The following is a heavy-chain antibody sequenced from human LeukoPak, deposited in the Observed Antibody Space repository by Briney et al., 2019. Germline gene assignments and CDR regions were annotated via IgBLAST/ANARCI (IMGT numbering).Heavy chain of an antibody. J-gene: IGHJ4*02. V-gene: IGHV4-34*01. CDR3: AKGTSSGWYYFDY. Sequence: SETLSLTCAVYGGSFSGYYGSWIRQPPGKGLEWIGSIYHSGDTYYNPSLKSRVTISVDTSKNQFSLKLDSVTAADTAVYYCAKGTSSGWYYFDYWGQGTLVTVSS. CDR1: GGSFSGYY. CDR2: IYHSGDT. D-gene: IGHD6-19*01.